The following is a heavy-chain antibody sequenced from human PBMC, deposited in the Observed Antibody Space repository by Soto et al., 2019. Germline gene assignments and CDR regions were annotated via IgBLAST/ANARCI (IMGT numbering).Heavy chain of an antibody. CDR3: AGDSATGALIDY. V-gene: IGHV4-38-2*02. D-gene: IGHD1-26*01. J-gene: IGHJ4*02. CDR1: GYSISSGYY. Sequence: SETLSLTCAVSGYSISSGYYWGWIRQPPGKGLEWIGSIYHSGSTYYNPSLKSRVTISVDTSKNQFSLKLSSATAADTAVYYCAGDSATGALIDYWGQGTLVTVSS. CDR2: IYHSGST.